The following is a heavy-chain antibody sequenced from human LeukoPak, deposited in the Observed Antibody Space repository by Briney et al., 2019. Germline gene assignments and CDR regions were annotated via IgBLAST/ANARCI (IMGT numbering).Heavy chain of an antibody. CDR1: GSTVGNYW. D-gene: IGHD1/OR15-1a*01. J-gene: IGHJ4*02. Sequence: GGSLRLSCAASGSTVGNYWVSWVRLPRGKGLEWVANIKQDGSEKYYMDSVKGRFTISRDNAKNSLYLQMNSLRAEDTAVYYCARDRTPGDWGQGTLVTVPS. CDR2: IKQDGSEK. CDR3: ARDRTPGD. V-gene: IGHV3-7*01.